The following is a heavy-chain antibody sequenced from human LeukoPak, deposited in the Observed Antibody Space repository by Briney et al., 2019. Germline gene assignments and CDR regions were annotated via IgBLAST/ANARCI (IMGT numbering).Heavy chain of an antibody. CDR3: AREHSDPRNWYFDL. D-gene: IGHD3-10*01. Sequence: PSQTLSLTCSVSGGSISSGGYSWSWIRQPPGKGLEWIGYIYHSGSTYYNPSLKSRVTISVDRPKNQFSLKLSSVTAADTAVYYCAREHSDPRNWYFDLWGRGTLVTVSS. CDR1: GGSISSGGYS. V-gene: IGHV4-30-2*01. J-gene: IGHJ2*01. CDR2: IYHSGST.